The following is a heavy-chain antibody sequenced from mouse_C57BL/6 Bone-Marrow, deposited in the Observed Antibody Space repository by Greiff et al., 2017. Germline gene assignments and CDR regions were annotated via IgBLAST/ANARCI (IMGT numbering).Heavy chain of an antibody. CDR1: GFSLSTFGMG. CDR2: IWWDDDK. J-gene: IGHJ1*03. Sequence: QVTLKVSGPGILQPSQTLSLTCSFSGFSLSTFGMGVGWIRQPSGKGLEWLAHIWWDDDKYYNPALKSRLTISKDTSKNQVFLKIANVDTADTAPYYCARILYYYGSSYGYFDVWGTGTTVTVSS. CDR3: ARILYYYGSSYGYFDV. D-gene: IGHD1-1*01. V-gene: IGHV8-8*01.